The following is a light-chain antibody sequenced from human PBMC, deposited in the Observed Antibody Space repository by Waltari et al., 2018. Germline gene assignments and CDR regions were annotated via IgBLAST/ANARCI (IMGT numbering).Light chain of an antibody. Sequence: EIVLTQSPATLSLSPGERATLSCRASQSVSSYLAWYQQKPGQAPRLLIYDASNRATGIPARFSGSGSGTDFTLTISSLQAEDVAVYYCHQYYTTPRTFGQGTKLEIK. CDR2: DAS. V-gene: IGKV3-11*01. J-gene: IGKJ2*01. CDR3: HQYYTTPRT. CDR1: QSVSSY.